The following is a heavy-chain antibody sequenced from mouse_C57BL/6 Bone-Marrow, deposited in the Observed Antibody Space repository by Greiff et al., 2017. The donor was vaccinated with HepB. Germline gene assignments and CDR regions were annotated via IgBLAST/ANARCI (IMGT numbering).Heavy chain of an antibody. CDR1: GFTFSSYA. J-gene: IGHJ4*01. D-gene: IGHD2-4*01. CDR3: AREYDYDDYAMDY. V-gene: IGHV5-4*01. Sequence: DVMLVESGGGLVKPGGSLKLSCAASGFTFSSYAMSWVRQTPEKRLEWVATISDGGSYTYYPDNVKGRFTISRDNAKNNLYLQMSHLKSEDTAMYYCAREYDYDDYAMDYWGQGTSVTVSS. CDR2: ISDGGSYT.